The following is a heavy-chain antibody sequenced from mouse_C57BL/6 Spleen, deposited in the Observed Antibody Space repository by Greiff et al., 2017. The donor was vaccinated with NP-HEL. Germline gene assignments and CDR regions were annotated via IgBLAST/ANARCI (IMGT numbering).Heavy chain of an antibody. Sequence: EVQLQQSGPELVKPGASVKISCKASGYTFTDYYMNWVKQSHGKSLEWIGDINPNNGGTSYNQKFKGKATLTVDKSSSTAYMELRSLTSEDSAVYYCARYGWLLRGWCAYWGQGTLVTVSA. CDR2: INPNNGGT. D-gene: IGHD2-3*01. CDR1: GYTFTDYY. CDR3: ARYGWLLRGWCAY. V-gene: IGHV1-26*01. J-gene: IGHJ3*01.